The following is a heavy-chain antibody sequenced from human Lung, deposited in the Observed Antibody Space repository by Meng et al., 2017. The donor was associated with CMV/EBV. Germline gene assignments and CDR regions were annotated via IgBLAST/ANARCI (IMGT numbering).Heavy chain of an antibody. CDR1: GFSISRFW. D-gene: IGHD3-22*01. CDR3: ARDSNSHDGSVYFDTFDI. J-gene: IGHJ3*02. V-gene: IGHV3-7*01. CDR2: INKDDTDK. Sequence: GESLKISCAASGFSISRFWMTWVRQAPGKGLEWVANINKDDTDKNYVDSVKGRLTISRDNAKNSLYLQMNSLRAEDTAIYYCARDSNSHDGSVYFDTFDIWGQGTXVTVSS.